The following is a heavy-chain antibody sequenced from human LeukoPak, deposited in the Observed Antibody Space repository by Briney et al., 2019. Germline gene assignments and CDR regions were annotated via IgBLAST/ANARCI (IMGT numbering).Heavy chain of an antibody. CDR2: IYYSGST. CDR1: GGSISSYY. D-gene: IGHD2-2*01. V-gene: IGHV4-59*01. Sequence: SETLSLTCTVSGGSISSYYWSWIRQPPGKGLEWIGYIYYSGSTNYNPSLKSRVTISVDTSKNQFSLKLRSVTAADTAVYYCASHYCSSTSCPRLDAFDIWGQGTMVTVSS. J-gene: IGHJ3*02. CDR3: ASHYCSSTSCPRLDAFDI.